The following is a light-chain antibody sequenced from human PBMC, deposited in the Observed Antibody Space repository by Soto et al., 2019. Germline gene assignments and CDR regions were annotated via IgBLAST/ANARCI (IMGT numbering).Light chain of an antibody. CDR3: SSYTTSTSFIL. Sequence: QSALAQPASVSGSPGQSITISCTGTSSDVGRYNLVSWYQQHPGKAPKLLIYEGGKRPSGVSDRFSDAKSGNTASLTISGLQPEDEADYYCSSYTTSTSFILFGGGTKVTVL. V-gene: IGLV2-14*02. J-gene: IGLJ2*01. CDR1: SSDVGRYNL. CDR2: EGG.